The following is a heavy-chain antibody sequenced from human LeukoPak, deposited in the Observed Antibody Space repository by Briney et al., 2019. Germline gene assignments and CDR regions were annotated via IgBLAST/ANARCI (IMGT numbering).Heavy chain of an antibody. CDR1: GYRFTNYW. CDR3: ARHRLNYYDSSHDAFDI. J-gene: IGHJ3*02. V-gene: IGHV5-51*01. Sequence: GESLKISCKGSGYRFTNYWIGWVRQMPGNGLEWMGIIYPGDSETRYSPSFQGQVTFSVDKSISTAYLQWSSLKASDTAMYYCARHRLNYYDSSHDAFDIWGQGTMVTVSS. D-gene: IGHD3-22*01. CDR2: IYPGDSET.